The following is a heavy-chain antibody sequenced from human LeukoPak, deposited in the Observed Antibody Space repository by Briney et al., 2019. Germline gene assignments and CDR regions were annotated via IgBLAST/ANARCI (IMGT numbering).Heavy chain of an antibody. Sequence: SETLSLTCTVSGASINSHYCSWIRQPPGKGLEWIGYIHYTGTTTYNPSLKSRVTISVDTSKNQFSLKLNSVTAADTAVYYCARRDTNLGLDPWGQGTLVTVS. CDR3: ARRDTNLGLDP. V-gene: IGHV4-59*08. CDR1: GASINSHY. CDR2: IHYTGTT. D-gene: IGHD3-16*01. J-gene: IGHJ5*02.